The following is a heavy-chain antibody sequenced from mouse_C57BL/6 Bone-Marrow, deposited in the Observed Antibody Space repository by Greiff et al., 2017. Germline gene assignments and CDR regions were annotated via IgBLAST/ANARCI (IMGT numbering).Heavy chain of an antibody. J-gene: IGHJ1*03. CDR2: INPNNGGT. D-gene: IGHD1-1*01. CDR3: ARRAVVPWYFDV. CDR1: GYTFTDYN. V-gene: IGHV1-22*01. Sequence: VQLQQSGPELVKPGASVKMSCKASGYTFTDYNMHWVKQSHGKSLEWIGYINPNNGGTSYNQKFKGKATLSVNKSSSTAYMELRSLTSEDSAVYYCARRAVVPWYFDVWGTGTTVTVSS.